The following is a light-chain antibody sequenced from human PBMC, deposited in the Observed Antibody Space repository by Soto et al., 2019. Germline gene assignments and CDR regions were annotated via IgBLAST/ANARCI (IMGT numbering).Light chain of an antibody. J-gene: IGKJ2*01. CDR2: GAS. CDR1: QSIGHW. CDR3: QQYNSYLYT. Sequence: DIQMTQSPSTLSASVGDRVTITCRASQSIGHWLAWYQQKPGKVPKVLIYGASSLESGVPSRFSGSGSGTEFTLTISSLQPDDFATYYCQQYNSYLYTFGQGTKLEIK. V-gene: IGKV1-5*03.